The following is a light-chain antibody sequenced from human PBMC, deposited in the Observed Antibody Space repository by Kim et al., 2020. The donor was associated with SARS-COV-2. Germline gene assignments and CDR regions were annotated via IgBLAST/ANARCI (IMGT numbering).Light chain of an antibody. J-gene: IGKJ1*01. CDR1: QSISSW. Sequence: DIKMTQSPSTLSASVGDRVTITCRASQSISSWLAWYQQKPGKAPKLLIYKASSLESGVPSRFSGSGSGTEFTLTISSLQPDDFATYYCQQYNSYPWTVGQGTKVDIK. CDR3: QQYNSYPWT. CDR2: KAS. V-gene: IGKV1-5*03.